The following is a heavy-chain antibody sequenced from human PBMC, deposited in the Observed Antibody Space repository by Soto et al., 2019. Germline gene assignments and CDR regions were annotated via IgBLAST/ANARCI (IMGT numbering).Heavy chain of an antibody. J-gene: IGHJ4*02. CDR1: GGSISSYY. CDR3: ARESGASHPRYFDF. Sequence: PSETLSLTCTVSGGSISSYYWSWIRQPTGTGLEWIAYTSYSGTTNYNPSLKSRVTISIDTSKNRLSLKLSSVTAADTAVYYCARESGASHPRYFDFWGQGALVTVSS. D-gene: IGHD2-15*01. CDR2: TSYSGTT. V-gene: IGHV4-59*01.